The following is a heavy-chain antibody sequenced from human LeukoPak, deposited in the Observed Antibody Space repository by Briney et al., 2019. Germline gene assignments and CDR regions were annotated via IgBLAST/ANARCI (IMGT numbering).Heavy chain of an antibody. J-gene: IGHJ3*02. CDR3: ARTRLLGYCSSTSCYLDAFDI. CDR1: GFTFSDYY. CDR2: ISSSGSTI. V-gene: IGHV3-11*04. Sequence: GGSLRLSCAASGFTFSDYYMSWIRLAPGKGLEWVSYISSSGSTIYYADSVKGRFTISRDNAKNSLYLRMNSLRAEDTAVYYCARTRLLGYCSSTSCYLDAFDIWGQGTMVTVSS. D-gene: IGHD2-2*01.